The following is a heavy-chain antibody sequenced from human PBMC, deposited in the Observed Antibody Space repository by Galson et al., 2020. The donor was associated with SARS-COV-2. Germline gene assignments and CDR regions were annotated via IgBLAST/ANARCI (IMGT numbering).Heavy chain of an antibody. CDR2: IYKSENT. V-gene: IGHV4-31*03. CDR1: GDSITSGSYY. CDR3: ARDRRSTDGHNYYFDT. J-gene: IGHJ4*02. Sequence: SETLSLTCTVSGDSITSGSYYWTWIRQHPGKGLEWIEYIYKSENTDYNPSLKSRVTISGDTSKNQFSLKLSSVTAADTAVYYCARDRRSTDGHNYYFDTWGQGTLGTVSS. D-gene: IGHD2-2*01.